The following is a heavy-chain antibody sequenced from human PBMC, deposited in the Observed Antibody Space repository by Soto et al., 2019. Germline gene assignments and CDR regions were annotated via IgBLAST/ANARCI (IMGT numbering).Heavy chain of an antibody. CDR2: IHPIYGS. J-gene: IGHJ2*01. CDR1: GASFDTDKW. V-gene: IGHV4-4*02. CDR3: AVKTPTSLWWPDFDL. Sequence: QVQLQESGPGLVKPSGTLSLTCAVSGASFDTDKWWTWVRQPPGRGLEWIGEIHPIYGSNYNPSLRSRVTISIDKSKDLLSLNMKSVTAADTAIYYCAVKTPTSLWWPDFDLWGRGTLITVSS. D-gene: IGHD2-21*01.